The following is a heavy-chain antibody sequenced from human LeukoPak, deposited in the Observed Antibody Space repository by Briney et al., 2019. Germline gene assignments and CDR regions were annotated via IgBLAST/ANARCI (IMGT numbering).Heavy chain of an antibody. J-gene: IGHJ4*02. CDR1: GFTFSSYS. V-gene: IGHV3-21*01. Sequence: GGSLRLSCAASGFTFSSYSMTWVRQAPGKGLEWVSSISSSNYIYYANSVKGRFTISRDNAKNSLYLQMNSLRAEDTAVYYCARSGIVGAIDYWGQGTLVTVSS. D-gene: IGHD1-26*01. CDR2: ISSSNYI. CDR3: ARSGIVGAIDY.